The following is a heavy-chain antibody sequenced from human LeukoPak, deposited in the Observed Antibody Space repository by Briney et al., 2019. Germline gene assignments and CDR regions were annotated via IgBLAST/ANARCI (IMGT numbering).Heavy chain of an antibody. D-gene: IGHD6-13*01. Sequence: GASVKVSCKGSGYTFTGYYMHGVRQAPGQGGEWRGGINPNSGGTNYAQKFQGRVTMTRDTSISTAYMELSRLRSDDTAVYYCARAARGSWYYYYYMDVWGKGTTVTISS. CDR1: GYTFTGYY. V-gene: IGHV1-2*02. CDR2: INPNSGGT. J-gene: IGHJ6*03. CDR3: ARAARGSWYYYYYMDV.